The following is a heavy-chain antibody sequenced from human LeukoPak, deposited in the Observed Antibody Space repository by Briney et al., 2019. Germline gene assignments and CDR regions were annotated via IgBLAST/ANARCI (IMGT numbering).Heavy chain of an antibody. J-gene: IGHJ6*03. D-gene: IGHD3-3*01. CDR1: GGTFSIYA. CDR3: ARVDYDFWSGYTGPTQYYYYYMDV. CDR2: IIPIFGTA. Sequence: GASVKVSFKASGGTFSIYAISWVRQAPGQGLEWMGGIIPIFGTANYAQKFQGRVTITADKSTSTAYMELSSLRSEDTAVYYCARVDYDFWSGYTGPTQYYYYYMDVWGKGTTVTVSS. V-gene: IGHV1-69*06.